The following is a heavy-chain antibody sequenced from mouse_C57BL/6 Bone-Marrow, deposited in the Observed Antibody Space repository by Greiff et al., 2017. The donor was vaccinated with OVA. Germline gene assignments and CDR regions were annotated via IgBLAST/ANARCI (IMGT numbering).Heavy chain of an antibody. J-gene: IGHJ2*01. CDR1: GYAFTNYL. CDR2: INPGSGGT. D-gene: IGHD1-1*01. CDR3: ARRDSGGSSTLDY. V-gene: IGHV1-54*01. Sequence: SGAELVRPGTSVKVSCKASGYAFTNYLIEWVKQRPGQGLEWIGVINPGSGGTNYNEKFKGKATLTADKSSSTAYMQLSSLTSEDSAVYFCARRDSGGSSTLDYWGQGTTLTVSS.